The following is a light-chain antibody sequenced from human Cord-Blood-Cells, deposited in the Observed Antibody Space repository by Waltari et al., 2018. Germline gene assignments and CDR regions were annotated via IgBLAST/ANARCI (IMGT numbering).Light chain of an antibody. Sequence: NFMLTHPPSVSESPGKTVTISCTRSSGSIASNYVQWYQQRPGSSPTTVIYEDNQRPSGVPDRFSGSIDSSSNSASLTISGLKTEDEADYYCQSYDSSNWVFGGGTKLTVL. V-gene: IGLV6-57*01. J-gene: IGLJ3*02. CDR2: EDN. CDR3: QSYDSSNWV. CDR1: SGSIASNY.